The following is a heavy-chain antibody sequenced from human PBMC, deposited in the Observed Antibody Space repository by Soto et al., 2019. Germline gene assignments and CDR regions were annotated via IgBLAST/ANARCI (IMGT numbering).Heavy chain of an antibody. CDR1: GFSLSTSGVG. CDR2: IYWDDAE. J-gene: IGHJ4*01. CDR3: AHSLTAAGTVDY. V-gene: IGHV2-5*02. D-gene: IGHD6-13*01. Sequence: SGPTLVNPTQTLTLTCTFSGFSLSTSGVGVGWIRQPPGKALEWLALIYWDDAERYSPSLKSGLTITKDTSKNQVFLTMTNMDPVDTATYYCAHSLTAAGTVDYWGQGTLVTVSS.